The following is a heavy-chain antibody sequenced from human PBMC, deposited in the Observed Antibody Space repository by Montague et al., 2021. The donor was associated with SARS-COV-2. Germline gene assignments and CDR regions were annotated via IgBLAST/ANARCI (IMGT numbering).Heavy chain of an antibody. CDR3: ARDTPYYYGSGSYYEPRRVFDY. Sequence: SLRLSCAASGFTFSNYEMHWVRQAPGKGLEWLSYIRSNGSTIYYADSVKGRFTISRDNAKNSLYLQMNSLRAEDTAVYYCARDTPYYYGSGSYYEPRRVFDYWGQGTLVTVSS. CDR1: GFTFSNYE. J-gene: IGHJ4*02. D-gene: IGHD3-10*01. CDR2: IRSNGSTI. V-gene: IGHV3-48*03.